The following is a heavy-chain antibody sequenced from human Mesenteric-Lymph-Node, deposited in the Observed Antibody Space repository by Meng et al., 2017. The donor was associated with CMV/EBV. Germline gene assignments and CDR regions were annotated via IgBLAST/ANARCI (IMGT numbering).Heavy chain of an antibody. V-gene: IGHV1-2*02. Sequence: ASVKVSCKASGYTFTGYYMHWVRQAPGQGLEWMGWINPNSGGTNYAQKFQGRVTMTRDTSISTAYMELSRLRSDDTAVYYCARDPTITTSNAFDYWGQGTLVTVSS. CDR2: INPNSGGT. D-gene: IGHD3-3*01. J-gene: IGHJ4*02. CDR1: GYTFTGYY. CDR3: ARDPTITTSNAFDY.